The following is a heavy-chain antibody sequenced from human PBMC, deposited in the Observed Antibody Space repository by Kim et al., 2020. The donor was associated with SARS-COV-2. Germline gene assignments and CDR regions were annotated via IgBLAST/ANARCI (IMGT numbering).Heavy chain of an antibody. J-gene: IGHJ4*02. CDR2: IGGSGGDT. V-gene: IGHV3-23*01. CDR3: AKTAQRAFYY. CDR1: GFTFSTYA. Sequence: GGSLRLSCTASGFTFSTYAMSWVRQAPGKGLEWVSTIGGSGGDTYYADSVKGRFTISRDNSKNSLYLQMNSLRAEDTAVYYCAKTAQRAFYYWGQGALVT.